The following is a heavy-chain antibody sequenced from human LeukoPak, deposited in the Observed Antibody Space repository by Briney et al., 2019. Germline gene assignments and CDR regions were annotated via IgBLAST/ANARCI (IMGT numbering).Heavy chain of an antibody. V-gene: IGHV3-7*01. CDR3: ATGGGYDLTPYYYYGMDV. J-gene: IGHJ6*02. CDR2: IKQDGSEK. CDR1: GFTFSSYW. Sequence: GGSLRLSCAASGFTFSSYWMSWVRQAPGKGLEWVANIKQDGSEKYYLDSVKGRFTISRDNAKNSLYLQMNSLRAEDTAVYYCATGGGYDLTPYYYYGMDVWGQGTTVTVSS. D-gene: IGHD5-12*01.